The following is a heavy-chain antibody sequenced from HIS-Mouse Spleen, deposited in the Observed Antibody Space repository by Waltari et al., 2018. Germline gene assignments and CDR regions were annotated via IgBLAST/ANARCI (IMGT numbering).Heavy chain of an antibody. J-gene: IGHJ4*02. D-gene: IGHD6-19*01. CDR2: SDWDDDK. CDR1: GFSSSPSGMC. V-gene: IGHV2-70*15. CDR3: ARIAEGYSSGWYAFDY. Sequence: QVTLRESGPALVNPTQTLTLTCTSSGFSSSPSGMCVSWIRQPPGKALEWLARSDWDDDKYYSTSLKTRLTISKDTSKNQVVLTMTNMDPVDTATYYCARIAEGYSSGWYAFDYWGQGTLVTVSS.